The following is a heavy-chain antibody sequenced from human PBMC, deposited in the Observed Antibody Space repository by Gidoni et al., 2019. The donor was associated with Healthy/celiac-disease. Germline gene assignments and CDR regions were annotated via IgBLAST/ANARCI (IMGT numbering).Heavy chain of an antibody. Sequence: QVQLVESGGGLVKPGWSLRLSCAASGFTFSDYYMSWIRQDPGKGLEWFSYISSRGSTIYYADSVKGRFTISRDNAKNSLYLQMNSLRAEDTAVYYCARREQWLVPPGYYYYGMDVWGQGTTVTVSS. CDR2: ISSRGSTI. V-gene: IGHV3-11*01. CDR3: ARREQWLVPPGYYYYGMDV. CDR1: GFTFSDYY. D-gene: IGHD6-19*01. J-gene: IGHJ6*02.